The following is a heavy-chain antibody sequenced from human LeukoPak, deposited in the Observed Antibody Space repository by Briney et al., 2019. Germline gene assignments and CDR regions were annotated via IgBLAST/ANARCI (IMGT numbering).Heavy chain of an antibody. J-gene: IGHJ5*02. CDR3: ASHPRWIADIEWFDP. D-gene: IGHD2-2*01. CDR2: IIPIFGTA. V-gene: IGHV1-69*05. CDR1: GGTFSSYA. Sequence: GASVKVSCKASGGTFSSYAISWVRQAPGQGLEWMGGIIPIFGTANYAQKLQGRVTMTTDTSTSTAYMELRSLRSDDTAVYYCASHPRWIADIEWFDPWGQGTLVTVSS.